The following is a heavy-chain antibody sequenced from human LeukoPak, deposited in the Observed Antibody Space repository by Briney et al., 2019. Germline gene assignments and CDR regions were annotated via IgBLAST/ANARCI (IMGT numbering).Heavy chain of an antibody. J-gene: IGHJ4*02. D-gene: IGHD3-22*01. Sequence: GGSLRLSCAASRFTFSSYAMSWVRQAPGKGLEWVSAISGSGGSTYYADSVKGRFTISRDNSKNTLYLQMNSLRAEDTAVYYCAKDGHLTMIVVVITFLWLDYWGQGTLVTVSS. CDR3: AKDGHLTMIVVVITFLWLDY. CDR2: ISGSGGST. V-gene: IGHV3-23*01. CDR1: RFTFSSYA.